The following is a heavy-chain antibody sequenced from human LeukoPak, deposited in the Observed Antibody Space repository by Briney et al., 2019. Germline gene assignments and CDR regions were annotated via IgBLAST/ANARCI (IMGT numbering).Heavy chain of an antibody. J-gene: IGHJ4*02. V-gene: IGHV3-21*01. CDR2: ISSSSSFI. D-gene: IGHD1-14*01. CDR1: GFTFSSYS. Sequence: GGSLRLSCAASGFTFSSYSMNWVRQAPGKGLEWVSSISSSSSFIYSADSVKGRFTISRDNAKNSLYLQMNSLRAEDTAVYYCARGKGTDWGQGTLVTVSS. CDR3: ARGKGTD.